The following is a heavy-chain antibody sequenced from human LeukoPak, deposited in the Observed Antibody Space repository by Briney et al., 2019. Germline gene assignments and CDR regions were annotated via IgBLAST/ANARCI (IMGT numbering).Heavy chain of an antibody. V-gene: IGHV1-8*01. CDR3: ARAGYSSGWYGYYYYYGMDV. D-gene: IGHD6-19*01. CDR2: MNPNSGNT. Sequence: ASVKVSCKASGYTFTSYDINWVRQATGQGLEWMGWMNPNSGNTGYAQKFQGRVTMTRNTSISTAYMELSSLRSEDTAVYYCARAGYSSGWYGYYYYYGMDVWGQGTTVTVSS. CDR1: GYTFTSYD. J-gene: IGHJ6*02.